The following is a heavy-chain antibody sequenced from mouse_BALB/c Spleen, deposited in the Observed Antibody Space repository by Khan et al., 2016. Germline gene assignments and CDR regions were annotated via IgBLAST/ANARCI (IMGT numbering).Heavy chain of an antibody. CDR2: INTYTGEP. V-gene: IGHV9-3-1*01. D-gene: IGHD1-1*01. J-gene: IGHJ4*01. CDR3: ARGNYYGSRNYAMDY. CDR1: GYTFTNYG. Sequence: QIQLVQSGPELKKPGETVKISCKASGYTFTNYGMNWVKQAPGKGLKWMGWINTYTGEPTYADDFKGRFAFSLETSASTAYLQINNLKNEDTATYFCARGNYYGSRNYAMDYWGQGTSVTVSS.